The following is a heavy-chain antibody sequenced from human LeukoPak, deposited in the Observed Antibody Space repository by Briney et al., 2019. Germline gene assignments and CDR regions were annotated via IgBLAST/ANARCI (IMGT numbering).Heavy chain of an antibody. D-gene: IGHD2-15*01. J-gene: IGHJ3*02. CDR3: ARVGYCSGGSCYRGAFGI. CDR1: GYTFTSYG. V-gene: IGHV1-18*01. CDR2: ISAYNGNT. Sequence: ASVKVSCKASGYTFTSYGISWVRQAPGQGLEWMGWISAYNGNTNYAQKLQGRVTMTTDTSTSTAYMELRSLRSDDTAVYYCARVGYCSGGSCYRGAFGIWGQGTMVTVSS.